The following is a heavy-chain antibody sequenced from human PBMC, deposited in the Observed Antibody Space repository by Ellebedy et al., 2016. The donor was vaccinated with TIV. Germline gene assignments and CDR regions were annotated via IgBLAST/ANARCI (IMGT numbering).Heavy chain of an antibody. V-gene: IGHV3-21*05. CDR3: ARDLYENYDNTPSDGFDI. CDR1: GFPFSNFG. D-gene: IGHD3-22*01. Sequence: GESLKISXEASGFPFSNFGMNWVRQAPGKGLQWIAFISSSGSDTYYADSVKGRFTISRDNSKNSVFLQMNSLRAEDTAVYYCARDLYENYDNTPSDGFDIWGQGTMVTVSP. CDR2: ISSSGSDT. J-gene: IGHJ3*02.